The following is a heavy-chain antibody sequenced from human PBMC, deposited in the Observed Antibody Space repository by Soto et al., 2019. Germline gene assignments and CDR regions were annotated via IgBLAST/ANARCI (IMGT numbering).Heavy chain of an antibody. D-gene: IGHD2-15*01. J-gene: IGHJ4*02. CDR2: INAGNGNT. CDR1: GYTFTSYA. V-gene: IGHV1-3*01. CDR3: ARGSADFDY. Sequence: QVQLVQSGAEVKKPGASVKVSCKASGYTFTSYAIHWVRQAPGQRLEWMGWINAGNGNTKYSQKFLGRVTITRDTSASTAYMELSSLRSEDTAVYYCARGSADFDYWGQGALVTVSS.